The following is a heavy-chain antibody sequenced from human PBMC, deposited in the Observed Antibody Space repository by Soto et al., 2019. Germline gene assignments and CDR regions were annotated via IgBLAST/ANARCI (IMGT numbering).Heavy chain of an antibody. V-gene: IGHV3-53*01. Sequence: EVQLVESGGNLVQPGGSLRLACAVSGLSVSSNSMTWVRQAPGKGLEWVSVIYSGSSTYDADSVKGRFTISRDNAENRLYLRMKSLRVEVTAVYYCERETRSGYFDYWGQGTLVNVSS. D-gene: IGHD2-15*01. CDR3: ERETRSGYFDY. J-gene: IGHJ4*02. CDR1: GLSVSSNS. CDR2: IYSGSST.